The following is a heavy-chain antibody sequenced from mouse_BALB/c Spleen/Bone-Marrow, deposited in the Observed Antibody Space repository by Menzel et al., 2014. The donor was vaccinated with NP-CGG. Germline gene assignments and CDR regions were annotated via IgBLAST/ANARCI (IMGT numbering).Heavy chain of an antibody. D-gene: IGHD4-1*01. CDR3: ARSGTRGNYAMDY. Sequence: EVQLQQSGPELVKPGASMKISCKASGYSLTGYSMNWVKQSHGKNLEWIGLINTYNGGTNYNQKFKGKATLTVDKSSSTAYMEFLSLTSEDSAVYYCARSGTRGNYAMDYWGRGTSVTVSS. CDR1: GYSLTGYS. V-gene: IGHV1-18*01. CDR2: INTYNGGT. J-gene: IGHJ4*01.